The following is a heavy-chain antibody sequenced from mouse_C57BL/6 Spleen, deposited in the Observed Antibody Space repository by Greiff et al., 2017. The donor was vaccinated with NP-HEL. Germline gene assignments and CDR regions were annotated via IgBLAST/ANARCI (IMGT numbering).Heavy chain of an antibody. Sequence: EVKLVESGGGLVKPGGSLKLSCAASGFTFSDYGMHWVRQAPEKGLEWVAYISSGSSTIYYADTVKGRFTISRDNAKNTLFLQMTSLRSEDTAMYYCATYYVDYAMDYWGQGTSVTVSS. CDR1: GFTFSDYG. CDR2: ISSGSSTI. V-gene: IGHV5-17*01. D-gene: IGHD1-1*01. CDR3: ATYYVDYAMDY. J-gene: IGHJ4*01.